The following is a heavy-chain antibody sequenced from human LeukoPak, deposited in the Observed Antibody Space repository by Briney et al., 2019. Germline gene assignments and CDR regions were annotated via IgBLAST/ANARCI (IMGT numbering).Heavy chain of an antibody. CDR1: GFTFSSYA. J-gene: IGHJ4*02. CDR3: ARVGRGYSGYDFYY. D-gene: IGHD5-12*01. V-gene: IGHV3-48*03. CDR2: ISSSGSTI. Sequence: GGSLRLSCAASGFTFSSYAMSWVRQAPGKGLEWVSYISSSGSTIYYADSVKGRFAISRDNAKNSLYLQMNSLRAEDTSVYYCARVGRGYSGYDFYYWGQGTLVTVSS.